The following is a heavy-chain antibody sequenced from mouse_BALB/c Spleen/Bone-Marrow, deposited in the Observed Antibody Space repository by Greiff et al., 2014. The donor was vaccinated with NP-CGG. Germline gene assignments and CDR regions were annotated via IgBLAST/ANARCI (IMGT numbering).Heavy chain of an antibody. V-gene: IGHV3-8*02. CDR2: ISYSGST. Sequence: EVQLQQSGPSLVKPSQTLSLSCSVTGDSITSGYWNWIRKFPGNKLEYMGYISYSGSTYYNPSLQSRITITRDTSNNQYYLQLSSVTTEDTATYYCASYYYGSSYAMDYWGQGTSVTVSS. J-gene: IGHJ4*01. CDR3: ASYYYGSSYAMDY. CDR1: GDSITSGY. D-gene: IGHD1-1*01.